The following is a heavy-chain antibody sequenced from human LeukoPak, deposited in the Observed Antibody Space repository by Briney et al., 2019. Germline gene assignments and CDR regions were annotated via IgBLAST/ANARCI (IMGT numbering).Heavy chain of an antibody. V-gene: IGHV4-34*01. CDR2: INHSGST. CDR1: GGSFRGYY. D-gene: IGHD5-12*01. Sequence: SETLSLTCAVYGGSFRGYYWSWIRQPPGKGLEWIGEINHSGSTNYNPSLKSRVTISVDTSKNQFSLKLSSVTAAGTAVYYCATWDIVATSFTDYWGQGTLVTVSS. CDR3: ATWDIVATSFTDY. J-gene: IGHJ4*02.